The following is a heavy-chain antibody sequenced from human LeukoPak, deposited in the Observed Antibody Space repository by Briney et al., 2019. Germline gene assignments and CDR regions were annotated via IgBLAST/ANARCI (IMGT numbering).Heavy chain of an antibody. J-gene: IGHJ4*02. CDR3: ARVPDCSSTSCYTR. CDR1: GYTFTSYD. Sequence: ASVKVSCKASGYTFTSYDINWVRQATGQGLEWMGWMNPNSGNTGYAQKFQGRVTMTRNTSISTAYMELSSLRSEDTDVYYCARVPDCSSTSCYTRWGQGTLVTVSS. D-gene: IGHD2-2*02. CDR2: MNPNSGNT. V-gene: IGHV1-8*01.